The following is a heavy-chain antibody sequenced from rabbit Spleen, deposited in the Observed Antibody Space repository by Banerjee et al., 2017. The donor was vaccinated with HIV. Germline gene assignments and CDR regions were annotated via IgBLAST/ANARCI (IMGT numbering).Heavy chain of an antibody. V-gene: IGHV1S40*01. Sequence: QSLEESGGGLVKPGASLTLTCKASGFSFNSGYDMCWVRQAPGKGLEWIACIDAGSSDFTYHASWAKGRFTISKTSSTTVTLQATSLTAADTATYFCARDSSSSFSSYGMDLWGPGTLVTVS. J-gene: IGHJ6*01. D-gene: IGHD1-1*01. CDR2: IDAGSSDFT. CDR3: ARDSSSSFSSYGMDL. CDR1: GFSFNSGYD.